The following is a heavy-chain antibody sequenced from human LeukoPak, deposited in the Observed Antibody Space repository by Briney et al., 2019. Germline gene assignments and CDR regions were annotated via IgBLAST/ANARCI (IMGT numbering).Heavy chain of an antibody. D-gene: IGHD4-17*01. J-gene: IGHJ6*02. V-gene: IGHV4-61*02. CDR2: IYTSGST. CDR1: DGSISSGSYY. Sequence: PSQTLSLTCTVSDGSISSGSYYWSWIRQPAGKGLEWIGRIYTSGSTNYNPSPKSRFTISVDTSKNQFSLKLSSVTAADTAVYYCASTTVTTDYYYGMDVWGQGTTVTVSS. CDR3: ASTTVTTDYYYGMDV.